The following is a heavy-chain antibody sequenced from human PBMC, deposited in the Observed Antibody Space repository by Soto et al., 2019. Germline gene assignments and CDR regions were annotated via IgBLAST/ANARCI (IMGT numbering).Heavy chain of an antibody. CDR3: ARGVGRYGSNLDY. CDR2: ICNSGGT. V-gene: IGHV4-59*01. J-gene: IGHJ4*02. CDR1: GGSISSYC. D-gene: IGHD1-26*01. Sequence: QVQLQESGPGLVKPSETLSLTCTVSGGSISSYCWSWVRQPPGEGLEWIANICNSGGTNYNPSLKSRVVISVDTSRNQFSLKLSSVTAADTAVYYCARGVGRYGSNLDYWVQGTLVTVSS.